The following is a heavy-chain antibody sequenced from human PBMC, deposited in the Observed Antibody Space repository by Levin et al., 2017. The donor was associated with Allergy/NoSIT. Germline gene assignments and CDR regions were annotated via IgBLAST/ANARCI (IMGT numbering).Heavy chain of an antibody. Sequence: ASVKVSCKASGYTFTSLDINWVRQATGQGLEWMGWMNPKSGKTGYAQKFQGRVTMTGNAAISTAYMELNSLRSEDTAVYYCARVWGSVDYWGQGTLVTVSS. CDR1: GYTFTSLD. J-gene: IGHJ4*02. CDR3: ARVWGSVDY. D-gene: IGHD3-16*01. V-gene: IGHV1-8*01. CDR2: MNPKSGKT.